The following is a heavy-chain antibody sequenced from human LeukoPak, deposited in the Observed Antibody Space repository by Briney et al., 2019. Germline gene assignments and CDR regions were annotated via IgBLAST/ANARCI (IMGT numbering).Heavy chain of an antibody. CDR2: INHSGST. V-gene: IGHV4-34*01. J-gene: IGHJ3*02. CDR1: GGSFSGYY. D-gene: IGHD3-3*01. CDR3: ARDVWSGSNDAFDI. Sequence: KSSETLSLTCAVYGGSFSGYYWSWIRQPPGKGLEWIGEINHSGSTNYNPSLKSRVTISVDTSKNQFSLKLSSVTAADTAVYYCARDVWSGSNDAFDIWGQGTMVTVSS.